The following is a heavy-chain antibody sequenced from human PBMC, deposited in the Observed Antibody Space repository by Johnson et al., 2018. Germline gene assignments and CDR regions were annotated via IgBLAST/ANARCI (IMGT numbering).Heavy chain of an antibody. CDR2: IYGSGGT. V-gene: IGHV3-66*02. J-gene: IGHJ3*02. CDR3: ASPHLGPSYDAFHI. Sequence: VQLVQSGGGLVQPGGSXRLSCAASGFTVSSNYMSWVRQPPGKGLEWVSVIYGSGGTHYADTVKGRLTIYRDNSKNTLFLQSNSLRTEDTAVYYWASPHLGPSYDAFHIWGQGTMVTVSS. CDR1: GFTVSSNY. D-gene: IGHD3-10*01.